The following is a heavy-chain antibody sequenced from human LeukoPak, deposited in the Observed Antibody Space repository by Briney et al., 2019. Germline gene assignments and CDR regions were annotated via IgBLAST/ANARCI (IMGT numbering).Heavy chain of an antibody. Sequence: GSSVKVSCKASGGTFSSYAISWVRQAPGQGREWMGGIIPIFGTANYAQKFQGRVTITTDESTSTAYMELSSLRSEDTAVYYCAREATLDMGRGVIINSHYYYMDVWGKGTTVTVSS. CDR1: GGTFSSYA. V-gene: IGHV1-69*05. J-gene: IGHJ6*03. D-gene: IGHD3-10*01. CDR2: IIPIFGTA. CDR3: AREATLDMGRGVIINSHYYYMDV.